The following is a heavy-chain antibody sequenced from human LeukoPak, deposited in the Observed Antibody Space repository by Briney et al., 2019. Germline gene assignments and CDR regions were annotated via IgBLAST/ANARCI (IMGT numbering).Heavy chain of an antibody. CDR1: GGTFSSYA. CDR3: ARGATYYYDSSGYYEYYFDY. Sequence: ASVKVSCKASGGTFSSYAISWVRQAPGQGLEWMGGIIPIFGTANYAQKFQGRVTVTADESTSTAYMELSSLRSEDTAVYYCARGATYYYDSSGYYEYYFDYWGQGTLVTVSS. D-gene: IGHD3-22*01. J-gene: IGHJ4*02. CDR2: IIPIFGTA. V-gene: IGHV1-69*13.